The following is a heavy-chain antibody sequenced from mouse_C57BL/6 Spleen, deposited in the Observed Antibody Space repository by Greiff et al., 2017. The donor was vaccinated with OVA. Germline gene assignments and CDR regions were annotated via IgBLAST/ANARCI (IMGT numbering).Heavy chain of an antibody. CDR1: GYTFTSYW. Sequence: QVQLQQSGAELVMPGASVKLSCKASGYTFTSYWMHWVKQRPGQGLEWIGEIDPSDSYTNYNQKFKGKSTLTVDKSSSTAYMQLSSLTSEDSAVYYCARFYSKGWYFDVWGTGTTVTVSS. D-gene: IGHD2-5*01. CDR3: ARFYSKGWYFDV. J-gene: IGHJ1*03. CDR2: IDPSDSYT. V-gene: IGHV1-69*01.